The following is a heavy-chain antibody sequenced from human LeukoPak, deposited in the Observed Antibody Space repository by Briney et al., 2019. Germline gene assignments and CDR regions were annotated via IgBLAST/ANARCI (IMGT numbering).Heavy chain of an antibody. Sequence: ASVKVSCKASGYTFTSYGISWVRQAPGQGLEWMGWISAYNGNTNYAQKLQGRVTMTTDTSTSTAYMELRSLRSDDTAVYYCAREGAPNYYDSSGYFYHWGQGTLVTVSS. CDR2: ISAYNGNT. J-gene: IGHJ4*02. V-gene: IGHV1-18*01. D-gene: IGHD3-22*01. CDR3: AREGAPNYYDSSGYFYH. CDR1: GYTFTSYG.